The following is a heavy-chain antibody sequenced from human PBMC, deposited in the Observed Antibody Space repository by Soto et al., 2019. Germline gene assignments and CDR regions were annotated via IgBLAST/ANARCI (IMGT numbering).Heavy chain of an antibody. CDR1: GGSFSCYY. CDR3: ARVRRSGRGMDV. Sequence: SETLSLTCAVYGGSFSCYYWSWIRQPPGKGLEWIGEINHSGSTNYNPSLKSRVTISVDTSKNQFSLKLSSVTAADTAVYYCARVRRSGRGMDVWGQGTTVTVSS. V-gene: IGHV4-34*01. J-gene: IGHJ6*02. CDR2: INHSGST.